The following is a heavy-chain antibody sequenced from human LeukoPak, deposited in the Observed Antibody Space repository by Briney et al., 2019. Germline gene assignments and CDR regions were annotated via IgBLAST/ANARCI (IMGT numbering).Heavy chain of an antibody. CDR2: INPNSGGT. CDR3: ARRPGAGAPREYYYYYYMDV. D-gene: IGHD1-26*01. J-gene: IGHJ6*03. V-gene: IGHV1-2*02. CDR1: GYTFTGYY. Sequence: ASVKVSCKASGYTFTGYYMHWVRQAPGQGLEWMGWINPNSGGTNYAQKFQGRVTMTRDTSISTAYMELSRLRSDDTAVYYCARRPGAGAPREYYYYYYMDVWGKGTTVTVSS.